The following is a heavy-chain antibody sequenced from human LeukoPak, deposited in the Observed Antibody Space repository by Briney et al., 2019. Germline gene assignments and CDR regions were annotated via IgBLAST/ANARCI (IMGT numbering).Heavy chain of an antibody. CDR1: GFTFSSYA. CDR3: AKLSSWYEPTSDY. Sequence: PAGRSLRLSCAASGFTFSSYAMHWVRQVPGKGLEWVAVISYDGSNKYYADSVKGRFTISRDNSKNTLYLQMNSLRAEDTAVYYCAKLSSWYEPTSDYWGQGTLVTVSS. CDR2: ISYDGSNK. J-gene: IGHJ4*02. D-gene: IGHD6-13*01. V-gene: IGHV3-30-3*02.